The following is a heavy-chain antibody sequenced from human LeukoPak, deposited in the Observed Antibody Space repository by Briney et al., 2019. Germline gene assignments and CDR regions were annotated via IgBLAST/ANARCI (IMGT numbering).Heavy chain of an antibody. CDR3: ARVYQGVSLFDGIDY. V-gene: IGHV3-21*01. D-gene: IGHD3-10*01. J-gene: IGHJ4*02. CDR1: GFTFSSYC. Sequence: PGGSLRLSCAASGFTFSSYCMNWVRQAPGKGLEWVSSISTSSSYINYADSVKGRFTISRDNAKKSLYLQMNSLRAEDTAVYYCARVYQGVSLFDGIDYWGQGTLVTVSS. CDR2: ISTSSSYI.